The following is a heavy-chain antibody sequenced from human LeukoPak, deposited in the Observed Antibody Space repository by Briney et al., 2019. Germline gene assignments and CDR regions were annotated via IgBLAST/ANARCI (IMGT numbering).Heavy chain of an antibody. Sequence: GGSLRLSCAASTFTAIDHYMTWVRQAPGRGLEWVAAIYPGGSTYYTDSVKGRFTISREKSKNTLYLQMNTLGAEETAVYYCARGAGVSHYYYYAMDIWGQGTTVTVSS. J-gene: IGHJ6*02. CDR2: IYPGGST. V-gene: IGHV3-66*02. CDR3: ARGAGVSHYYYYAMDI. CDR1: TFTAIDHY. D-gene: IGHD2-21*01.